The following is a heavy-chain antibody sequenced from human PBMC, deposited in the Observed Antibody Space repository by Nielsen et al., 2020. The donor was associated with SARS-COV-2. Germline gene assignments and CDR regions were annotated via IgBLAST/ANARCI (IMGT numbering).Heavy chain of an antibody. D-gene: IGHD3-22*01. Sequence: SLKISCTTSGFTFGDYAMHWVRQAPGKGLEWVAIISFDGTTKYNEDSVKGRFTISRDNSKNTLYLQMKSLRAEDTAVYYCAREWEDYDSSGFDYWGQGTLVTVSS. V-gene: IGHV3-30-3*01. CDR2: ISFDGTTK. CDR3: AREWEDYDSSGFDY. J-gene: IGHJ4*02. CDR1: GFTFGDYA.